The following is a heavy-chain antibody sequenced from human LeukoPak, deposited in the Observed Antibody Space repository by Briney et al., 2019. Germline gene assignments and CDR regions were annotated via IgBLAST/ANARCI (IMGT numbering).Heavy chain of an antibody. CDR1: GGTFSSDC. D-gene: IGHD5-18*01. J-gene: IGHJ3*02. V-gene: IGHV1-69*02. CDR3: ARRSVRYSYGLLQDDAFDI. Sequence: GASLKVSCTASGGTFSSDCISWVRQAPGQGLEWMGRIIPIRGIANYAQKFQGRVTITADKSTSTAYMELSSLRSEDTAVYYCARRSVRYSYGLLQDDAFDIWGQGTMVTVSS. CDR2: IIPIRGIA.